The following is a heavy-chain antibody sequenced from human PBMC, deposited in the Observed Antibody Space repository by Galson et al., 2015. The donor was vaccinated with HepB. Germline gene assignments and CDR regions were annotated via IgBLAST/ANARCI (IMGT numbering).Heavy chain of an antibody. CDR3: ARADYNSYCIDY. V-gene: IGHV3-66*01. J-gene: IGHJ4*02. CDR2: IYSGGST. D-gene: IGHD3-10*01. CDR1: GFTVSSNY. Sequence: LRLSCAASGFTVSSNYMSWVRQAPGKGLEYVSVIYSGGSTYYADSVKGRFTISRDNYKNILYLQMNSLRAEDTALYYCARADYNSYCIDYWGQGTLVTVSS.